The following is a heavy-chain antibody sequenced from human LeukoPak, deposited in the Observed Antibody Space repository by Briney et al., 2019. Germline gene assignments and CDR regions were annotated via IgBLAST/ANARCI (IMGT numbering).Heavy chain of an antibody. Sequence: PSETLSLTCAVYGGSFSGYYWSWIRQPPGKGLEWIGEINHSGSTNYNPSLKSRVTISVDTSKNQFSLKLSSVTAADTAVYYCARGVVAGNFDYWGQGTLDTVSS. CDR2: INHSGST. D-gene: IGHD6-19*01. CDR3: ARGVVAGNFDY. J-gene: IGHJ4*02. CDR1: GGSFSGYY. V-gene: IGHV4-34*01.